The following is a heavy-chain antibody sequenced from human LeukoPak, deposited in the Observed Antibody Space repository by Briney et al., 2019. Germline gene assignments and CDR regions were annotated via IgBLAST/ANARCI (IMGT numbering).Heavy chain of an antibody. Sequence: GSLRLSCAASGFTFSSYSMNWVRQAPGKGLEWVSSISSSSSYIYYADSVKGRFTISRDNAKNSLYLQMNSLRAEDTAVYYCARESDDGSGTENAFDIWGQGTMVTVSS. CDR3: ARESDDGSGTENAFDI. CDR2: ISSSSSYI. CDR1: GFTFSSYS. D-gene: IGHD3-10*01. J-gene: IGHJ3*02. V-gene: IGHV3-21*01.